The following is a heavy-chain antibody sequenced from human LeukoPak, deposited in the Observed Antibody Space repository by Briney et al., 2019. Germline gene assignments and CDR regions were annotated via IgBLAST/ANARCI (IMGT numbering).Heavy chain of an antibody. J-gene: IGHJ4*02. D-gene: IGHD1-14*01. CDR1: GFTFSTYD. Sequence: QTGGSLRLSCTASGFTFSTYDKSWVRQAPGKGLEWVSTVRVNGRSTFYADSVKGRFTISRDNPKNTLYLQMSSLRAEDTALYYCAKPGEPSNYYFDYWGQGALVTVSS. V-gene: IGHV3-23*01. CDR2: VRVNGRST. CDR3: AKPGEPSNYYFDY.